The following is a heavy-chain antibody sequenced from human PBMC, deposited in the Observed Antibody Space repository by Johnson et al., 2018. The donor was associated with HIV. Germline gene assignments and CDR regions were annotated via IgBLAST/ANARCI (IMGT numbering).Heavy chain of an antibody. V-gene: IGHV3-74*01. D-gene: IGHD6-13*01. CDR1: GFTFSSYW. J-gene: IGHJ3*02. CDR3: AKDQWSSSWTNDAFDI. CDR2: INSDGSST. Sequence: VQLVESGGGLVQPGGSLRLSCAASGFTFSSYWMHWVRQAPGKGLVWVSRINSDGSSTSYADSVKGRFTISRDNAKNTLYLQMNSLGAEDTAVYYCAKDQWSSSWTNDAFDIWGQGTMVTVSS.